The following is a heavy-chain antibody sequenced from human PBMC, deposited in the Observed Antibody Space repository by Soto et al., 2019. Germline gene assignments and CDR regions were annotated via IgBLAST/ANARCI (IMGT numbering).Heavy chain of an antibody. CDR2: IYYSGST. V-gene: IGHV4-30-4*01. Sequence: SETLSLTCTVSGGSISSGDSYWSWIRQPPGKGLEWIGYIYYSGSTYYNPSLKSRVTISLDTSKNQFSLKLSSVTAADTALYYCAREPVFDAFDIWGQGTMVTV. CDR3: AREPVFDAFDI. J-gene: IGHJ3*02. D-gene: IGHD2-8*01. CDR1: GGSISSGDSY.